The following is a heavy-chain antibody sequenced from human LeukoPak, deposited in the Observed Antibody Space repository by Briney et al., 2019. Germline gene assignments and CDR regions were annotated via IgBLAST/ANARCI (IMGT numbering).Heavy chain of an antibody. CDR2: IKQDESEK. J-gene: IGHJ4*02. V-gene: IGHV3-7*01. D-gene: IGHD6-13*01. Sequence: GGSLRLSCAASGFTFSSYWMSWVRQAPGKGLEWVANIKQDESEKYYVDSVKGRFTISRDNARNSLYLQMNSLRVEDTAIYYCARLSTAAADSDYWGQGTLVTVSS. CDR3: ARLSTAAADSDY. CDR1: GFTFSSYW.